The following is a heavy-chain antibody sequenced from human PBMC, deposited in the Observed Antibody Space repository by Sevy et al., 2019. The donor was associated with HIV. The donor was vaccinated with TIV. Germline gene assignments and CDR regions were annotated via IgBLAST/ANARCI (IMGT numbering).Heavy chain of an antibody. CDR2: FSYDGTNK. J-gene: IGHJ4*02. CDR3: AREFTGWDLHLDY. Sequence: GGSLRLSCVASGFAFSTHAMHWVRKAPDKGLEWVAVFSYDGTNKNYADSVKDRFTISRDNSKNTLYLQMNSLRADDTAVYYCAREFTGWDLHLDYWDQGTLVTVSS. V-gene: IGHV3-30-3*01. CDR1: GFAFSTHA. D-gene: IGHD1-26*01.